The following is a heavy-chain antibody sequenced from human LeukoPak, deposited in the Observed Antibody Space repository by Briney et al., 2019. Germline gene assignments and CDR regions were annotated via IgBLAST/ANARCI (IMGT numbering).Heavy chain of an antibody. CDR1: GFTFSTYS. CDR2: ISSNGGSS. CDR3: VKITSVTGGDC. J-gene: IGHJ4*02. V-gene: IGHV3-64D*09. Sequence: GGSLRLSCAASGFTFSTYSMNWVRQAPGKGLEYVSGISSNGGSSFYADSVKGRFTISRDNSKNTLYLQMSSLRAEDTAVYYCVKITSVTGGDCWGQGTRLTVSS. D-gene: IGHD1-1*01.